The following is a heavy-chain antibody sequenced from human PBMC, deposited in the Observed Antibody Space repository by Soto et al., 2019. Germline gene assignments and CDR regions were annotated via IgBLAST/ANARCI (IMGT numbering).Heavy chain of an antibody. J-gene: IGHJ4*02. CDR3: AKLGSSSWSPHYYFDY. V-gene: IGHV3-64D*06. CDR2: ISSNGGST. CDR1: GFTFSSYA. D-gene: IGHD2-2*01. Sequence: PGGSLRRSCSASGFTFSSYAMHWVRQAPGKGLEYVSAISSNGGSTYYADSVKGRFTISRDNSKNTLYLQMNSLRAEDTAIYYCAKLGSSSWSPHYYFDYWGQGTLVTVSS.